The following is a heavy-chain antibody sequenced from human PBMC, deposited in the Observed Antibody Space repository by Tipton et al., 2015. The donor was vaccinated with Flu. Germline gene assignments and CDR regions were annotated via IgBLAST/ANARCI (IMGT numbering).Heavy chain of an antibody. V-gene: IGHV3-9*01. J-gene: IGHJ6*02. Sequence: SLRLSCAASGFTFENYAMFWVRQAPGKGLEWVSGIYWNSNNIAYADSVKGRFAISRDDAKNSLYLQMNSLRPEDTALYYCAKGSRVAVAGWGGHYGMDVWGQGTTVTVSS. CDR1: GFTFENYA. CDR2: IYWNSNNI. CDR3: AKGSRVAVAGWGGHYGMDV. D-gene: IGHD6-19*01.